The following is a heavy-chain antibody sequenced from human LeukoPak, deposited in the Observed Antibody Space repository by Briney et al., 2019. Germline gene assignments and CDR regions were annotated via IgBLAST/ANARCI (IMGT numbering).Heavy chain of an antibody. V-gene: IGHV5-51*01. CDR1: EYSFTSYW. J-gene: IGHJ3*02. CDR3: ARGVLKNYGILTGSFTMRSAFDI. D-gene: IGHD3-9*01. Sequence: GEPLKISCKGSEYSFTSYWVGWVRQMPGKGLECMGIIYPGDSDTKYSPSFQGQVTISADKSISTAYLQWSSLKASDTAMYYCARGVLKNYGILTGSFTMRSAFDIWGQGTMVTVSS. CDR2: IYPGDSDT.